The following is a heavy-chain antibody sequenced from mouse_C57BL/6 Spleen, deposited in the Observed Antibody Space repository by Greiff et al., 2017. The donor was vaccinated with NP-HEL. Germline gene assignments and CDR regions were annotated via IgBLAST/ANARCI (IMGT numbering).Heavy chain of an antibody. CDR3: ARLYDYSDY. D-gene: IGHD2-3*01. CDR1: GYTFTDYY. J-gene: IGHJ2*01. Sequence: EVQLQQSGPELVKPGASVQISCKASGYTFTDYYMNWVKQSHGKSLEWIGDINPNNGGTSYTQKFKGKATLTVDKSSSTAYMELRSLTSEDSAVYYCARLYDYSDYGGKGTTRTVSS. V-gene: IGHV1-26*01. CDR2: INPNNGGT.